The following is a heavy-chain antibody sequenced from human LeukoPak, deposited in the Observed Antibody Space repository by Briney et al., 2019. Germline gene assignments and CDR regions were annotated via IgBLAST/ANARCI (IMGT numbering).Heavy chain of an antibody. Sequence: GGSLRLSCVASGFTFSNYAMNWVRPAPGKGLEWVSGVSGGGSSTYYADSVKGRFTISRDNSKNMLYLQMNSLRAEDTAVYYCAKDLYTSRYACCFDYWGQGTLVTVSS. CDR3: AKDLYTSRYACCFDY. CDR1: GFTFSNYA. D-gene: IGHD6-13*01. CDR2: VSGGGSST. J-gene: IGHJ4*02. V-gene: IGHV3-23*01.